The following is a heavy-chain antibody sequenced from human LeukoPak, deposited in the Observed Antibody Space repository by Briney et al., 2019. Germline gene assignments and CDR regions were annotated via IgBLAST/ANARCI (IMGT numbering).Heavy chain of an antibody. V-gene: IGHV3-9*01. J-gene: IGHJ6*03. CDR3: ARARQVSSFYYYYYMDV. Sequence: PGGSLRLSCAASGFTFDDYAMHWVRQAPGKGLEWVSGISWNSGSIGYADSVKGRFTISRDNAKNSLYLQMNSLRAEDTAVYYCARARQVSSFYYYYYMDVWGKGTTVTVSS. D-gene: IGHD6-6*01. CDR2: ISWNSGSI. CDR1: GFTFDDYA.